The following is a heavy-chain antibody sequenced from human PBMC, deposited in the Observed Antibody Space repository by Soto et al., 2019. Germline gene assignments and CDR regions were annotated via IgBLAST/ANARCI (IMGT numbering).Heavy chain of an antibody. D-gene: IGHD3-3*01. CDR2: ICAYKGNT. Sequence: ASVMGSCKASGYTFTSNGVRLVRQAPGQGLEWMAWICAYKGNTSYAQKLQGRVIMTTDTSTSKAYMELRSLRSDYTAVYYCAREMTYYDFWSGYYPSLSYYYYMDVWGKGTTVTVSS. J-gene: IGHJ6*03. CDR3: AREMTYYDFWSGYYPSLSYYYYMDV. V-gene: IGHV1-18*01. CDR1: GYTFTSNG.